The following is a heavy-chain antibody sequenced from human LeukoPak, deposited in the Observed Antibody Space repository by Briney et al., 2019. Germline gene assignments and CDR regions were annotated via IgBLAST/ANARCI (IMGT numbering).Heavy chain of an antibody. D-gene: IGHD2-15*01. CDR3: ARGRCGRYCSVGSWQEPDY. V-gene: IGHV4-34*01. CDR2: INHSGRT. Sequence: SETLSLTCAVYGGSFSGYYWSWIRQPPGKGLEWIGEINHSGRTNYNPSLKSRVTISVDTSKNQFSLKLSSVTAADTAVYYCARGRCGRYCSVGSWQEPDYWGQGTLVTVSS. CDR1: GGSFSGYY. J-gene: IGHJ4*02.